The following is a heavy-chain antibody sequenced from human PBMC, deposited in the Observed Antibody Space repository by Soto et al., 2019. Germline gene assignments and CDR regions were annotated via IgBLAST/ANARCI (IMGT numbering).Heavy chain of an antibody. CDR2: ISAGSEGA. D-gene: IGHD2-15*01. J-gene: IGHJ4*02. CDR3: ARDLWWYLH. V-gene: IGHV3-23*01. CDR1: GFTFSSHA. Sequence: EVQLLESGGGLVQPGGALRLSCAASGFTFSSHAMSWVRQALGKGLEWISSISAGSEGAYYADSVRGRFTISRDNSNNTLFLQMNSLRAEDTAVYYCARDLWWYLHWGQGTLVTVSS.